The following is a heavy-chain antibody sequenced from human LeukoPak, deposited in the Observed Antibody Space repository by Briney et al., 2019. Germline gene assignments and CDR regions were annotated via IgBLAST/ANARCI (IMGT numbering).Heavy chain of an antibody. CDR2: IIPILGIA. V-gene: IGHV1-69*04. D-gene: IGHD6-19*01. J-gene: IGHJ4*02. Sequence: AASVTVSCKASGGTFSSYAISWVRQAPGQGLEWMGRIIPILGIANYAQKFQGRVTITADKSTSTAYMELSSLRSEDTAVYYCAVHLGYSSGSNPPRYWGQGTLVTVSS. CDR1: GGTFSSYA. CDR3: AVHLGYSSGSNPPRY.